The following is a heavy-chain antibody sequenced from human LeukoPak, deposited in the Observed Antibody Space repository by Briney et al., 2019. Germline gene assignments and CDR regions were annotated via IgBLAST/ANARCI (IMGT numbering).Heavy chain of an antibody. CDR3: AKCIASGSYSFRFDY. CDR1: GFTFSSYS. Sequence: GGSLRLSCEASGFTFSSYSMSWVRQAPGKGLEWVSAISGGGSAFYTDSVEGRFTISRDTFKNTLYLRMNGLSAEDTALYYCAKCIASGSYSFRFDYWGQGSLVTVSS. V-gene: IGHV3-23*01. D-gene: IGHD3-10*01. CDR2: ISGGGSA. J-gene: IGHJ4*02.